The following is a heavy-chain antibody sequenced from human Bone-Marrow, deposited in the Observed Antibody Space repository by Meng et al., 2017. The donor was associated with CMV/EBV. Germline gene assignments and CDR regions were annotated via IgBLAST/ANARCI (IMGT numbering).Heavy chain of an antibody. V-gene: IGHV1-18*01. CDR1: GYTFSTYG. Sequence: ASVKVSCKASGYTFSTYGISWVRQAPGQGLEWMGWISAYNGNTKYAQKFQGRVTITADKSTSTAYMELSSLRSEDTAVYYCASERGIRFYRYYGMDVWGQGTTVTVSS. J-gene: IGHJ6*02. CDR2: ISAYNGNT. D-gene: IGHD3-3*01. CDR3: ASERGIRFYRYYGMDV.